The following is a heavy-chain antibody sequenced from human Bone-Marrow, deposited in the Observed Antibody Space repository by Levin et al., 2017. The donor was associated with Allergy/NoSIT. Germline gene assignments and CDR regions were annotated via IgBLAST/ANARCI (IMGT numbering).Heavy chain of an antibody. Sequence: PSETLSLTCAASGFTFESAWMSWVRQAPGKGLEWVGRIKSKSEGGTVEYAALVKGRLTISRDDSKNTLYLHMNSLKTEDTAVYYCTTQSQHIEISGVFVRDVDYWGQGTLVTVSS. CDR1: GFTFESAW. J-gene: IGHJ4*02. CDR3: TTQSQHIEISGVFVRDVDY. V-gene: IGHV3-15*01. D-gene: IGHD3-3*01. CDR2: IKSKSEGGTV.